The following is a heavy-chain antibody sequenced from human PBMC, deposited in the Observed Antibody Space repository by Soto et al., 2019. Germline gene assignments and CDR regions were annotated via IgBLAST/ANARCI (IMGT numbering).Heavy chain of an antibody. V-gene: IGHV3-9*01. J-gene: IGHJ4*02. D-gene: IGHD2-15*01. Sequence: EVQLVESGGGLVQPGRSLRLSCAASGFTFDDYAMHWVRQAPGKGLEWVSGISWNSGSIGYADSVKGRFTISRDNAKNTLYPPMNSPRAKDTAMYYCAKDRELLPSCCFDYWCQGTRVTFSS. CDR2: ISWNSGSI. CDR3: AKDRELLPSCCFDY. CDR1: GFTFDDYA.